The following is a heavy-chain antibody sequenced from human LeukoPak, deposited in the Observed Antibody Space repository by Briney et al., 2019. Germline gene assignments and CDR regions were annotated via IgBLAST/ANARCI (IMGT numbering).Heavy chain of an antibody. CDR3: ARALYYDILTNYQTHTYYFDY. V-gene: IGHV3-21*01. Sequence: GGSLRLSCAASGFSFGAYSMNWVRQAPGKGLEWVSSISSRSSNIYYADSMKGRFTVSRDNAKNSLYLQMNSLRAEDTAVYYCARALYYDILTNYQTHTYYFDYWGQGTVLTASS. CDR1: GFSFGAYS. J-gene: IGHJ4*02. CDR2: ISSRSSNI. D-gene: IGHD3-9*01.